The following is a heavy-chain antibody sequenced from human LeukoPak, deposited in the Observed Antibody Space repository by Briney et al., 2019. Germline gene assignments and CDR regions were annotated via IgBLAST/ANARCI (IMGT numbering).Heavy chain of an antibody. CDR3: AREWSYAAGAFDI. V-gene: IGHV3-21*01. D-gene: IGHD2-8*01. CDR1: GFTFSSYW. J-gene: IGHJ3*02. Sequence: GGSLRLSCAASGFTFSSYWMNWARQAPGKGLEWVSSISSSSSYIYYADSVKGRFTISRDNAKNSLYLQTNSLRAEDTAVYYCAREWSYAAGAFDIWGQGTMVTVSS. CDR2: ISSSSSYI.